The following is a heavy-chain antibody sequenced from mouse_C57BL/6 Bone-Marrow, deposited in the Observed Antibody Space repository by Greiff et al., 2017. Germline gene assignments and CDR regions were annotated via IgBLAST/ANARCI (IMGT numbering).Heavy chain of an antibody. CDR1: GYTFPEYT. J-gene: IGHJ3*01. CDR3: ARHEDGLYYYGRAFAY. Sequence: QVQLQQSGAELVKPGASVKLSCKASGYTFPEYTIHWVKKRSGQGLEWIGWFYPGSGSIKYNEKFKDKATLTADKSSSTVYMELSRLTSEDSAVYFCARHEDGLYYYGRAFAYWGQGTLVTVSA. V-gene: IGHV1-62-2*01. D-gene: IGHD1-1*01. CDR2: FYPGSGSI.